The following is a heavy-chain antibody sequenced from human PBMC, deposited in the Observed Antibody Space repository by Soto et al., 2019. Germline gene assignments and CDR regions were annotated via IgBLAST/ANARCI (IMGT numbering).Heavy chain of an antibody. J-gene: IGHJ4*02. D-gene: IGHD6-13*01. CDR3: ARGGGREQQLVKYYFDY. CDR2: INHSGST. CDR1: GGSFSVYY. V-gene: IGHV4-34*01. Sequence: PSETLSLTCAVYGGSFSVYYWSWIRQPPGKGLEWIGEINHSGSTNYNPSLKSRVTISVDTSKNQFSLKLSSVTAADTAVYYCARGGGREQQLVKYYFDYWGQGTLVTVSS.